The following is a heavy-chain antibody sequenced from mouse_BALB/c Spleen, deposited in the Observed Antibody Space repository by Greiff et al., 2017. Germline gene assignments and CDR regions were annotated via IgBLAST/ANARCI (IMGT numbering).Heavy chain of an antibody. Sequence: EVQGVESGGGLVKPGGSLKLSCAASGFTFSDYYMYWVRQTPEKRLEWVATISDGGSYTYYPDSVKGRFTISRDNAKNNLYLQMSSLKSEDTAMYYCARPPYYGNYAWFAYWGQGTLVTVSA. D-gene: IGHD2-10*01. V-gene: IGHV5-4*02. J-gene: IGHJ3*01. CDR3: ARPPYYGNYAWFAY. CDR2: ISDGGSYT. CDR1: GFTFSDYY.